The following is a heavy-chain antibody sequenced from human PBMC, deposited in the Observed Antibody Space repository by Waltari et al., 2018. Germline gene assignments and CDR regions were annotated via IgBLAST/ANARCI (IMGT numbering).Heavy chain of an antibody. J-gene: IGHJ3*02. CDR1: GFTFSSYA. D-gene: IGHD3-16*01. Sequence: EVQLLESGGGLVQPGGSLRLSCAASGFTFSSYAMSWVRQAPGKGLEWVSVIYSGGSTYYADSVKGRFTISRDNSKNTLYLQMNSLRAEDTAVYYCTKLIGDVLDAFDIWGQGTMVTVSS. CDR2: IYSGGST. CDR3: TKLIGDVLDAFDI. V-gene: IGHV3-23*03.